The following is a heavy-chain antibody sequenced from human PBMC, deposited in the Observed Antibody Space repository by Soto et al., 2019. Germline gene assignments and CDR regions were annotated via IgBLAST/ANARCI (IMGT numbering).Heavy chain of an antibody. CDR1: GFTFSSYG. CDR2: IWYDGSNK. J-gene: IGHJ6*02. Sequence: GGSLRLSCAASGFTFSSYGMHWVRPAPGKGLEWVAVIWYDGSNKYYADSVKGRFTISRDNSKNTLYLQMNSLRAEDTAVYYCASVLLYCSGGSCQWDYYGMDVWGQGTTVTAP. V-gene: IGHV3-33*01. D-gene: IGHD2-15*01. CDR3: ASVLLYCSGGSCQWDYYGMDV.